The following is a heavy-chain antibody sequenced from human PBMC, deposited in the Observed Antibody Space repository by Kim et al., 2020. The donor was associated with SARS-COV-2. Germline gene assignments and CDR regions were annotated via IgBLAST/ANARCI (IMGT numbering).Heavy chain of an antibody. CDR3: ARPRVDYYYGMDV. V-gene: IGHV3-48*02. J-gene: IGHJ6*02. Sequence: YGNSGEGRFTISRDRAKNSLYLQINSLRDADTAVYYCARPRVDYYYGMDVWGQGTTVTVS.